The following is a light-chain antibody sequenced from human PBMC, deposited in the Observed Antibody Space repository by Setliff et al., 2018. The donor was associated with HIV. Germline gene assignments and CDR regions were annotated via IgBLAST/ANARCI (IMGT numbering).Light chain of an antibody. CDR1: NSNIGAGYD. Sequence: QSVLTQPPSVSGAPGQRVTISCTGNNSNIGAGYDVHWYQQLPGTAPKLLIYANNNRPSGVPDRCSGSNSGSSASLAITGLQAADEGDYYCQSYDTRLSGSRVFGGGTKVTVL. J-gene: IGLJ3*02. CDR2: ANN. CDR3: QSYDTRLSGSRV. V-gene: IGLV1-40*01.